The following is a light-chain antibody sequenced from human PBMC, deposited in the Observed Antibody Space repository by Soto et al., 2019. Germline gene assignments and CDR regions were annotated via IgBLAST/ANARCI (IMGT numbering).Light chain of an antibody. CDR2: DAS. CDR3: QQSADLPLT. Sequence: DIQMTQSPSSLSASVGDSVTITCQASQDIGYYLNWYQVKPGKAPKLLIFDASFVETGVPSRFSGHGSGTHFSLTISSLQPEDLATCSCQQSADLPLTFGGGTKVQIK. J-gene: IGKJ4*01. CDR1: QDIGYY. V-gene: IGKV1-33*01.